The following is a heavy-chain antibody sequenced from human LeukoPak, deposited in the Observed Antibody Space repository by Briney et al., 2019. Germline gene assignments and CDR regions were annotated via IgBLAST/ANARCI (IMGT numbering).Heavy chain of an antibody. D-gene: IGHD1-26*01. CDR1: GGSISSYY. J-gene: IGHJ5*02. CDR2: IHYSGST. Sequence: SETLSLTCTVSGGSISSYYWSWIRQPPGKGLEWIGYIHYSGSTNYNPSLKSRLTISVDTSKNQFSLKLTSVTAADTAVYYCARQEGGFDPWGQGTLVTVSS. CDR3: ARQEGGFDP. V-gene: IGHV4-59*08.